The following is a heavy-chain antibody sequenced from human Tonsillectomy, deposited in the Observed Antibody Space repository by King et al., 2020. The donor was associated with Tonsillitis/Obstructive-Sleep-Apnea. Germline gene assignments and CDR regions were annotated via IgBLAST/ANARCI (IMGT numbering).Heavy chain of an antibody. CDR3: ARERWNDPHLYWFDP. CDR2: INSDGAST. CDR1: GFTFINYW. V-gene: IGHV3-74*03. D-gene: IGHD1-1*01. Sequence: VQLVESGGGVVQPGGSLRLSCAASGFTFINYWMHCVRQAPGKGLVWVSRINSDGASTTYADSVKGRFTITRDNAKNTLYLQMNSLRDEDTAVYYCARERWNDPHLYWFDPWGQGTLVTVSS. J-gene: IGHJ5*02.